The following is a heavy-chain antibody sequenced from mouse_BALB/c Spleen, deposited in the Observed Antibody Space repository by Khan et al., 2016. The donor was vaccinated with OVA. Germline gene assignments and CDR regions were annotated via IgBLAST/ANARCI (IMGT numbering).Heavy chain of an antibody. Sequence: QVQLKESGAELVRPGVSVKISCKGSGYTFTDFTMHWVKQSHAKSLEWIGVISTYYGDVTYNQKFKGKATMTVDKSSSTAYMELARLTSEDSAIYYCTRGGGDFDYWGQGTTLTVSS. CDR3: TRGGGDFDY. V-gene: IGHV1S137*01. J-gene: IGHJ2*01. CDR2: ISTYYGDV. CDR1: GYTFTDFT.